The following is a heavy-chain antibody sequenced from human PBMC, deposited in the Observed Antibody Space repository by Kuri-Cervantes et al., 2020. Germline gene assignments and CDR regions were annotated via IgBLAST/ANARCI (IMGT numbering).Heavy chain of an antibody. CDR1: GYTFTSYD. J-gene: IGHJ4*02. V-gene: IGHV1-8*01. D-gene: IGHD6-19*01. CDR3: ARVRDSSGWRPFDY. CDR2: MNPNSGNT. Sequence: ASVKVSCKASGYTFTSYDINWVRQATGHGLEWMGWMNPNSGNTGYAQKFQGRVTVTRDTSASTAYTELSSLRSEDTAVYYCARVRDSSGWRPFDYWGQGTLVTVSS.